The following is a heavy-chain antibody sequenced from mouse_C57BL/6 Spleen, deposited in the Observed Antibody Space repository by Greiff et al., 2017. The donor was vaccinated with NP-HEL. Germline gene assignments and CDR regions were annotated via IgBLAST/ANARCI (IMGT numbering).Heavy chain of an antibody. CDR3: ARVPHLLLRAMDY. V-gene: IGHV5-17*01. CDR1: GFTFSDYG. CDR2: ISSGSSTI. J-gene: IGHJ4*01. D-gene: IGHD1-1*01. Sequence: EVKLVESGGGLVKPGGSLKLSCAASGFTFSDYGMHWVRQAPEKGLEWVAYISSGSSTIYYADTVKGRFTISRDNAKNTLFLQMTSLRSEDTAMYYCARVPHLLLRAMDYWGQGTSVTVSS.